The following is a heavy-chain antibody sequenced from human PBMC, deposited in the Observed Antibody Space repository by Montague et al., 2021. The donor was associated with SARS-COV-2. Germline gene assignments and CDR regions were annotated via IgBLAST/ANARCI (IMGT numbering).Heavy chain of an antibody. D-gene: IGHD3-9*01. CDR2: ITSSGSTI. CDR3: ARDLRDYDILTGYL. V-gene: IGHV3-48*03. Sequence: SLRLSCAASGFTFSSYEMNWVRQAPGKGLEWVSYITSSGSTIYYADSXXGRFTISRDNAKNSLFLQMNSLRAEDTAVYYCARDLRDYDILTGYLWGQGTLVTVSS. J-gene: IGHJ4*02. CDR1: GFTFSSYE.